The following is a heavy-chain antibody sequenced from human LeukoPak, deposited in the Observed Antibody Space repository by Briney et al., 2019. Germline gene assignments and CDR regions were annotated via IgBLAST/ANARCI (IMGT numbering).Heavy chain of an antibody. V-gene: IGHV3-74*01. D-gene: IGHD3-9*01. CDR2: INSDGSGT. CDR1: GFTFSTYW. CDR3: AGSDTTGYSPREWDYWYFDL. J-gene: IGHJ2*01. Sequence: PGRSLRLSCAASGFTFSTYWMHWVRQAPGKGLMWVSRINSDGSGTSYADSVKGRFTMSRDNAKNTLYLQMNSLRAEDTAVYYCAGSDTTGYSPREWDYWYFDLWGRGTLVTVSS.